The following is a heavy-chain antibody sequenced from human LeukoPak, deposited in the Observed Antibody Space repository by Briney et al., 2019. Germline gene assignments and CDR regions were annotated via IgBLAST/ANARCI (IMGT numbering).Heavy chain of an antibody. CDR3: ARGMVYANWFDP. D-gene: IGHD2-8*01. CDR1: GGSVSSGSYY. V-gene: IGHV4-61*01. J-gene: IGHJ5*02. CDR2: IYYGGNI. Sequence: SETLSLTCTVSGGSVSSGSYYWSWIRQPPGKGLEWIAYIYYGGNINYKPSLRSRITISVDTSKNQFSLKLSSVTAADTAVYYCARGMVYANWFDPWGQGTLVTVSS.